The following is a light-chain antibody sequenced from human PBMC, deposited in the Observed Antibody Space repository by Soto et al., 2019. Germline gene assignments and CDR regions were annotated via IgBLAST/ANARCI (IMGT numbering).Light chain of an antibody. V-gene: IGKV3-11*01. J-gene: IGKJ1*01. CDR2: DAS. CDR3: QVRDVWPT. CDR1: QSVSTS. Sequence: EIVLTQSPATLSLSPGERAALSCRASQSVSTSLAWYQHKPGQPPRGIIYDASKRAPGIPARFSGSGSGTDFTLTISSLEPEDFAVYYCQVRDVWPTFGQGTKVEIK.